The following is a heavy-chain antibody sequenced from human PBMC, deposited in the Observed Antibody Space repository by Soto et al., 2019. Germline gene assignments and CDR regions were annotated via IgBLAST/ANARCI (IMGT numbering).Heavy chain of an antibody. CDR1: GFTFSSYG. CDR2: ISYDGSNK. J-gene: IGHJ4*02. D-gene: IGHD3-22*01. V-gene: IGHV3-30*18. CDR3: AKDAMYYYDSSGYFLDY. Sequence: LRLSCAASGFTFSSYGMHWVRQAPGKGLEWVAVISYDGSNKYYADSVKGRFTISRDNSKNTLYLQMNSLRAEDTAVYYCAKDAMYYYDSSGYFLDYWGQGTLVTVSS.